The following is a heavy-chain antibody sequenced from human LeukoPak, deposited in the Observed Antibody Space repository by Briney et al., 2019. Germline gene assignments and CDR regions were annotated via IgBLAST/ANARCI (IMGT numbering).Heavy chain of an antibody. V-gene: IGHV4-59*08. CDR2: IYYSGST. J-gene: IGHJ4*02. CDR3: ASLTTVTQGYFDS. Sequence: SETLSLTCTVSGVSITAYYWSWIRQPPGKGLEWIGYIYYSGSTNYNPSLKSRLSISVDASKNQFSLKLNSVTATDTAVYYCASLTTVTQGYFDSWGQGTLVTVSS. D-gene: IGHD4-17*01. CDR1: GVSITAYY.